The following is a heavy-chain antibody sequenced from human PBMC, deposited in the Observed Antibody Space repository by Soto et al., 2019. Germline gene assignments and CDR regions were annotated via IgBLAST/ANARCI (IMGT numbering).Heavy chain of an antibody. J-gene: IGHJ6*02. CDR2: ISAYNGNT. CDR3: ARVGYGDYLYYYGMDG. V-gene: IGHV1-18*01. CDR1: GYTFTSYG. D-gene: IGHD4-17*01. Sequence: ASVKVSCKASGYTFTSYGISWVRQAPGQGLEWMGWISAYNGNTNYAQKLQGRVTMTTDTSTSTAYMELRSLRSDDTAVYYCARVGYGDYLYYYGMDGWGQGTKVTVSS.